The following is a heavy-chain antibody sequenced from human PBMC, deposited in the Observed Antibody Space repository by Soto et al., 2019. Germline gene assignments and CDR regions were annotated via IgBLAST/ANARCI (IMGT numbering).Heavy chain of an antibody. CDR1: GSSLTGSAYY. D-gene: IGHD3-22*01. CDR3: ARVDSNGYTRDVFDI. Sequence: SETLSLTCHVSGSSLTGSAYYWGWIRQPPGKGLEWIGSISYFGSTHFNPSLRSRVTSAVDTSKNQFSLKLSSVTAADTAVYYCARVDSNGYTRDVFDIRGQGTMVTVSS. V-gene: IGHV4-39*01. J-gene: IGHJ3*02. CDR2: ISYFGST.